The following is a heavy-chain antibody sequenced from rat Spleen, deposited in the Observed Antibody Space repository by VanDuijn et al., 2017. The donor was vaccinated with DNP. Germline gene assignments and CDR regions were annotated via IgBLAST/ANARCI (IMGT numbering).Heavy chain of an antibody. CDR1: GFTFSNYD. CDR3: ATGVYGGYEDWFAY. CDR2: ITSDGGST. D-gene: IGHD1-11*01. J-gene: IGHJ3*01. V-gene: IGHV5-7*01. Sequence: EVQLVESGGGLVQPGRSVKLSCAASGFTFSNYDMAWVRQAPEKGLEWVATITSDGGSTYYRDTVKGRVSITRDNANRTLYLQMDSLRSEDTATYYCATGVYGGYEDWFAYWGQGTLVTVSS.